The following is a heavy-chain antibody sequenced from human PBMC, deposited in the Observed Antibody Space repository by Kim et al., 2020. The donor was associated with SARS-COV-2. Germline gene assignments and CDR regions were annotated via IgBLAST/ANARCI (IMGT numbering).Heavy chain of an antibody. D-gene: IGHD3-9*01. CDR2: IIPIFGTA. CDR3: ARDMDILTGYPTDNWFDP. Sequence: SVKVSCKASGGTFSSYAISWVRQAPGQGLEWMGGIIPIFGTANYAQKFQGRVTITADESTSTAYMELSSLRSEDTAVYYCARDMDILTGYPTDNWFDPWGQGTLVTVSS. CDR1: GGTFSSYA. J-gene: IGHJ5*02. V-gene: IGHV1-69*13.